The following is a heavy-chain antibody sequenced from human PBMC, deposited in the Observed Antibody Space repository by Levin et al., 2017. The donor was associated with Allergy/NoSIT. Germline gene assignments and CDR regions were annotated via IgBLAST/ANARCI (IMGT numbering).Heavy chain of an antibody. J-gene: IGHJ3*02. V-gene: IGHV4-59*01. D-gene: IGHD2-15*01. CDR3: ARDPGGYCSGGSCYAFDI. Sequence: SQTLSLTCTVSGGSISSYYWSWIRQPPGKGLEWIGYIYYSGSTNYNASLKSRVTISVDTSKNQFSLKLSSVTAADTAVYYCARDPGGYCSGGSCYAFDIWGQGTMVTVSS. CDR2: IYYSGST. CDR1: GGSISSYY.